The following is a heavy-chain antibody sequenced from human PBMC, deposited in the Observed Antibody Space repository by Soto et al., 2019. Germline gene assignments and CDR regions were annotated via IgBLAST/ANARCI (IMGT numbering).Heavy chain of an antibody. CDR3: AKEDDFWSGYGYFAY. J-gene: IGHJ4*02. CDR1: GFTFNSYA. D-gene: IGHD3-3*01. CDR2: ISGGGGST. V-gene: IGHV3-23*01. Sequence: EVLLLESGGGLVQPGGSLRLSCAASGFTFNSYAMRWVRQAPGKGLEWVSAISGGGGSTYSADSVKGRFTISRDKSKNTLSLQMNNLRAEDTAVYYCAKEDDFWSGYGYFAYWGQGTLVNVSS.